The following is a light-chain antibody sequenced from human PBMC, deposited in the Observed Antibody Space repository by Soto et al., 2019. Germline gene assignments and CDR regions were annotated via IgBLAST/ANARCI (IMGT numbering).Light chain of an antibody. V-gene: IGKV3-20*01. Sequence: EIVLTQSPDTLSLSPGERATLSCRASQSVRSERLAWYVHKRGQAPTLLIFDASSRASGTPERFSGSGSGTDFTLTISRLEPEDFAVYYCQEYDGAPPITFGLGTRLEIK. CDR3: QEYDGAPPIT. CDR1: QSVRSER. CDR2: DAS. J-gene: IGKJ5*01.